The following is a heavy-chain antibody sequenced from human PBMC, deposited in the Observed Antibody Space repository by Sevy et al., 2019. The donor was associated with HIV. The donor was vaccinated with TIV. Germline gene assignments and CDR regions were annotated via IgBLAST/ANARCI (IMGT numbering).Heavy chain of an antibody. CDR3: VRSREPAHYDILTGGWFDP. J-gene: IGHJ5*02. CDR1: GFTFRTYI. D-gene: IGHD3-9*01. Sequence: ASVKVSCKASGFTFRTYIMHWARQAPGQRPEWMGWIHGGNGNTEYSQKFQGRVTITRDTSASTTYMEVSSLRSEDTAVYYCVRSREPAHYDILTGGWFDPWGQGTLVTVSS. V-gene: IGHV1-3*01. CDR2: IHGGNGNT.